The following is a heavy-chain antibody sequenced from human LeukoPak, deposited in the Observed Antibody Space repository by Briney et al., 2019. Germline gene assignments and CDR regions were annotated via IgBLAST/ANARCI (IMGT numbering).Heavy chain of an antibody. Sequence: GASVKVSCKASGGTFSSYAISWVRQAPGQGLEWMGGIIPIFGTANYAQKFQGRVTITADESTSTAYMELSSLRSEDTAVYYCARVYPGYCSGGSCYYFDYWGQGTLVTVSS. V-gene: IGHV1-69*13. CDR1: GGTFSSYA. CDR3: ARVYPGYCSGGSCYYFDY. J-gene: IGHJ4*02. D-gene: IGHD2-15*01. CDR2: IIPIFGTA.